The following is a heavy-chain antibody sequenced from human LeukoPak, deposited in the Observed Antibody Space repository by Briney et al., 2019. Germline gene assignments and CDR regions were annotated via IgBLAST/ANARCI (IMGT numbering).Heavy chain of an antibody. CDR1: GYSFTSYW. CDR3: ARRSRDYGVGGAVDY. J-gene: IGHJ4*02. Sequence: GESLKISCKGSGYSFTSYWIGWVRQMPGKGLEWMGIIYPRDSDTRYSPSFQGQVTISADKPISTAYLQWSSLKASDTAMYYCARRSRDYGVGGAVDYWGQGTLVTVSS. V-gene: IGHV5-51*01. D-gene: IGHD4-17*01. CDR2: IYPRDSDT.